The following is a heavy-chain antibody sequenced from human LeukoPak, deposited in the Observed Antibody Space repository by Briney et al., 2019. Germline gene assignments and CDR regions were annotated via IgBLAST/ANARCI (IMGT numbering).Heavy chain of an antibody. CDR2: ISSSGSTI. CDR3: ARDPKDSGYIYYFDY. CDR1: GFTFSSYE. V-gene: IGHV3-48*03. D-gene: IGHD3-22*01. J-gene: IGHJ4*02. Sequence: PGGSLRLSCAASGFTFSSYEMNWVRQAPGKGLEWVSYISSSGSTIYYADSVKGRFTISRDNAKNSLYLQMNSLRAEDTAVYYCARDPKDSGYIYYFDYWGQGTLVAVSS.